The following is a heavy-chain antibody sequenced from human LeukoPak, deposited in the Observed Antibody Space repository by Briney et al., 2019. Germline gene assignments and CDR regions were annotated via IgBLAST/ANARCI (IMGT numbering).Heavy chain of an antibody. J-gene: IGHJ4*02. Sequence: GGSLRLSCAASGFTFSSYAMSWVRQAPGKGLEWASAISGSGGSTYYADSVKGRFTISRDNSKNTLYLQMNSLRAEDTAVYYCAKGDVLLWFGELTWGQGTLVTVSS. CDR1: GFTFSSYA. V-gene: IGHV3-23*01. D-gene: IGHD3-10*01. CDR3: AKGDVLLWFGELT. CDR2: ISGSGGST.